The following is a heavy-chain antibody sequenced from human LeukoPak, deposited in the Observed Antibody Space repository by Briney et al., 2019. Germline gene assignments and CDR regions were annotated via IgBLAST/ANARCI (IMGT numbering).Heavy chain of an antibody. CDR1: GYSFTSYW. CDR3: ARGYGGNRYYYYYYMDV. Sequence: GESLKISCKGSGYSFTSYWIGWVRQAPGQGLEWMGWISAYNGNTNYAQKLQGRVTMTTDTSTSTAHMELRSLRSDDTAVYYCARGYGGNRYYYYYYMDVWGKGTTVTVSS. D-gene: IGHD4-23*01. J-gene: IGHJ6*03. V-gene: IGHV1-18*04. CDR2: ISAYNGNT.